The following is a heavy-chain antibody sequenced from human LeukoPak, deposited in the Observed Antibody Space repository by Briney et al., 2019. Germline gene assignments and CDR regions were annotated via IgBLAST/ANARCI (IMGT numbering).Heavy chain of an antibody. J-gene: IGHJ4*02. CDR1: GFTFSSYS. Sequence: PGGSLRLSCAASGFTFSSYSMNWVRQAPGKGPEWVSYISSSSSTIYYADSVKGRFTTSRDNVKNCLHLQMNSLRDEDTAVYYCARDLRSFDYWGQGTRVTVSS. V-gene: IGHV3-48*02. CDR2: ISSSSSTI. CDR3: ARDLRSFDY. D-gene: IGHD4-17*01.